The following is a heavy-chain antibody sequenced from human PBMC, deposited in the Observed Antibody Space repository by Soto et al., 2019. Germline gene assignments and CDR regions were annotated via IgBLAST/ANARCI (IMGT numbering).Heavy chain of an antibody. Sequence: SETLSLTCAVSGGSITSNNLWSWIRHPPGQGLEWIGEIYHSGSANYNPSLKSRIIMSVDKSKNQFSLKLNSVTAADTAVYYCLADPNWFDRWGQGTMVTVSS. J-gene: IGHJ5*02. CDR2: IYHSGSA. CDR3: LADPNWFDR. CDR1: GGSITSNNL. V-gene: IGHV4-4*02.